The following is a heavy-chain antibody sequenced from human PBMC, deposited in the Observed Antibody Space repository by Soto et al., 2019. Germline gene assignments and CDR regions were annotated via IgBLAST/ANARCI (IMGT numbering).Heavy chain of an antibody. CDR1: GGSISSSRYY. CDR3: ARASGWRFFPYNWFDP. J-gene: IGHJ5*02. Sequence: QLQLQESGPGLVKPSETLSLTCTVSGGSISSSRYYWGWIRQPPGKGLAWIGSIYYSGSTYYNPSLKSRVTISVDTSKNQFSLKLSSVTAADTAVYYCARASGWRFFPYNWFDPWGQGTLVTVSA. V-gene: IGHV4-39*01. CDR2: IYYSGST. D-gene: IGHD6-19*01.